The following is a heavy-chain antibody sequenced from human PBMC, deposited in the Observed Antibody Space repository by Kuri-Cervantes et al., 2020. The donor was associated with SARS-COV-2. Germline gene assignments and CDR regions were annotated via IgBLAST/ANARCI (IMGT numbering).Heavy chain of an antibody. J-gene: IGHJ4*02. Sequence: LRLSCTVSGGSISSSSYYWGWIRQPAGKGLEWIGHLDTSGGTTYNPSLRGRVTISLDPSNNQVSLSLTSTSAADTAVYYCGKVSWLQLWRRYSDSWGQGTLVTDSS. CDR2: LDTSGGT. D-gene: IGHD5-24*01. CDR3: GKVSWLQLWRRYSDS. CDR1: GGSISSSSYY. V-gene: IGHV4-61*09.